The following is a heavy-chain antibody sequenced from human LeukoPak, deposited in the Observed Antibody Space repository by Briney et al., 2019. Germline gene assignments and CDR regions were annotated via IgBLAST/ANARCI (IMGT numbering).Heavy chain of an antibody. CDR1: GFTFDDYT. V-gene: IGHV3-43*01. D-gene: IGHD1-1*01. CDR2: ISWDGGST. J-gene: IGHJ6*02. Sequence: GGPLRLSCAASGFTFDDYTMHWVRHAPGKGLEWVSLISWDGGSTYYADSVKGRFTISRDNSKNSLYLQMNSLRTEDTALYYCAKAPWSYYYYGMDVWGQGTTVTVSS. CDR3: AKAPWSYYYYGMDV.